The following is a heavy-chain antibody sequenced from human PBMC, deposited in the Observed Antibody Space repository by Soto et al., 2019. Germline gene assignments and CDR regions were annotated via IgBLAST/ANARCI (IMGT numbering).Heavy chain of an antibody. CDR2: ISSSSNYI. V-gene: IGHV3-21*02. CDR3: ARDYTLCDP. Sequence: EVQLVESGGGLVKPGGSLRLSCTASGFTFNTYTMNWVRQAPGKGLEWVSSISSSSNYIYYADSVKGRFTISRDNAINSLYRQMNSLRAEDTAVYYCARDYTLCDPWGQGTLVTVSS. J-gene: IGHJ5*02. CDR1: GFTFNTYT.